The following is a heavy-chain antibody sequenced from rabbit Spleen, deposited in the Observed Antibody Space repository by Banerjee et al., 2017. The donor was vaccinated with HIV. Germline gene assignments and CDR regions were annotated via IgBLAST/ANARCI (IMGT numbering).Heavy chain of an antibody. V-gene: IGHV1S45*01. CDR3: VRDLVDVMADSGL. CDR1: GVSFSGDSY. Sequence: QEQLEESGGGLVKPEGSLTLTCIASGVSFSGDSYMCWVRQAPGKGLEWIACIDTGSSGFTYFASWAKGRFTISKTSSTTVTLQMTSLTAADTATYFCVRDLVDVMADSGLWGPGTLVTVS. J-gene: IGHJ4*01. D-gene: IGHD5-1*01. CDR2: IDTGSSGFT.